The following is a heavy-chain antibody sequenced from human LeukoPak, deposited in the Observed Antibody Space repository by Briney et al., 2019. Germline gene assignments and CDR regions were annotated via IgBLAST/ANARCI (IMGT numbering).Heavy chain of an antibody. D-gene: IGHD3-3*01. V-gene: IGHV4-31*03. CDR1: GGSISSGAYC. CDR2: MYYGGST. CDR3: ARGTYYDFWSGYPYMDV. J-gene: IGHJ6*03. Sequence: SETLSLTCTVSGGSISSGAYCWSWIRQRPGKGLEWIGYMYYGGSTYSNPSLKSRLTISVDTSKNQFSLKLSSVTAAATAVYYCARGTYYDFWSGYPYMDVWGKGTTVTVSS.